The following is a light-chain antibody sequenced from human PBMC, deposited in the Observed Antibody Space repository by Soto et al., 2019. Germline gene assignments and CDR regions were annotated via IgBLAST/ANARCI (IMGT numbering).Light chain of an antibody. Sequence: QSALTQPASVSGSPGQSITISCTGTTSDVGAYNFVSWYQHHPGKAPHLMIYEVSDRPSGVSNRFSGSKSGNRASLTISGLQAEDEADYYCGSYTSSSTLVFGGGTKLTVL. CDR1: TSDVGAYNF. CDR2: EVS. J-gene: IGLJ2*01. CDR3: GSYTSSSTLV. V-gene: IGLV2-14*01.